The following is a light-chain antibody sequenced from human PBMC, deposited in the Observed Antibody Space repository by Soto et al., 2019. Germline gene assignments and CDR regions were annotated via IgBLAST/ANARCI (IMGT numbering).Light chain of an antibody. CDR2: GNS. J-gene: IGLJ1*01. CDR3: QSYDSSLSGFYV. CDR1: SSNIGAGYD. Sequence: LTQPPSVSGAPGQRVTISCTGSSSNIGAGYDVHWYQQLPGTAPKLLIYGNSNRPSGVPDRFSGSKSGTSASLAITGLQAEDEADYYCQSYDSSLSGFYVFGTGTKVTVL. V-gene: IGLV1-40*01.